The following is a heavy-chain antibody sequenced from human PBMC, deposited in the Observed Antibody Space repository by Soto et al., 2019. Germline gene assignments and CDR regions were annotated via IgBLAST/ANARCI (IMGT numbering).Heavy chain of an antibody. CDR1: GGTFSSYA. Sequence: ASVKVSCKASGGTFSSYAISWVRQAPGQGLEWMGGIIPIFGTANYAQKFQGRVTITADESTSTAYMGLSSLRSEDTAVYYCARGNGWGSSSFRDYYYGMDVWGQGATVTVSS. CDR2: IIPIFGTA. V-gene: IGHV1-69*13. CDR3: ARGNGWGSSSFRDYYYGMDV. D-gene: IGHD6-13*01. J-gene: IGHJ6*02.